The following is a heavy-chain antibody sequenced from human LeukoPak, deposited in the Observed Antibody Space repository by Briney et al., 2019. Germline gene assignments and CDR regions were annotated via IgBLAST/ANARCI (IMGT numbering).Heavy chain of an antibody. J-gene: IGHJ5*02. CDR3: ARDREGIAVALNWFDP. Sequence: ASVKVSCKASGYTFTSYAVHWVRQAPGQRLEWMGWINAGNGNTKYSQKFQGRVTITRDTSASTAYMELSSLRSEDTAVYYCARDREGIAVALNWFDPWGQGTLVTVSS. CDR1: GYTFTSYA. CDR2: INAGNGNT. V-gene: IGHV1-3*01. D-gene: IGHD6-19*01.